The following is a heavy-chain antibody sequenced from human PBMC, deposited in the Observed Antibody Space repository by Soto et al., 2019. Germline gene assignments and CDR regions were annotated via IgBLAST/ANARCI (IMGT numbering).Heavy chain of an antibody. CDR2: FIPVVAMA. CDR1: GGTLSSFA. D-gene: IGHD1-1*01. V-gene: IGHV1-69*04. CDR3: ANGHDNYFYEGMDV. J-gene: IGHJ6*02. Sequence: QVQLVQSGSEVKKPGSSVKLSCKTSGGTLSSFAISWVRQAPGQGLEWVGTFIPVVAMAKYGQNFQGRVTITADQSTNTLFMELRGLRNEDTAISYCANGHDNYFYEGMDVWGQGTTVTVSS.